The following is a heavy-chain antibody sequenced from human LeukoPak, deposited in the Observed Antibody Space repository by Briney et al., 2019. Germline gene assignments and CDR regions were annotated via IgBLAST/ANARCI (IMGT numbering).Heavy chain of an antibody. CDR2: ISVYNGNT. Sequence: GASVKVSCKASGYIFSNYYMHWVRQAPGQGLEWMGWISVYNGNTNYAQKLQGRVTMTTDTSTSTAYMELRSLRSDDTAVYYCARDFDIVAVPGGMSHWGQGTLVTVSS. CDR3: ARDFDIVAVPGGMSH. CDR1: GYIFSNYY. D-gene: IGHD2-2*01. V-gene: IGHV1-18*04. J-gene: IGHJ4*02.